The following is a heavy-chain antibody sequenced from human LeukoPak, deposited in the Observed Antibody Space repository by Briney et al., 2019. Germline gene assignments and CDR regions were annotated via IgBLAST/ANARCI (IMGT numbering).Heavy chain of an antibody. CDR3: ARERGRVMQQLVPYFDY. CDR2: IIPIFGTA. Sequence: GASVKVSCKASGGTFSSYAISWVRQAPGQGLEWMGGIIPIFGTANYAQKFQGRVTITADESTSTAYMELSGLRSEDTAVYYCARERGRVMQQLVPYFDYWGQGTLVTVSS. J-gene: IGHJ4*02. CDR1: GGTFSSYA. D-gene: IGHD6-13*01. V-gene: IGHV1-69*13.